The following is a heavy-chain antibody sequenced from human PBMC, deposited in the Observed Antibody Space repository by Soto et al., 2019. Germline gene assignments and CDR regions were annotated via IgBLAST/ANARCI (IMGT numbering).Heavy chain of an antibody. V-gene: IGHV4-34*01. D-gene: IGHD5-12*01. CDR3: ARGQEGVVATH. CDR1: GGSLSGYY. J-gene: IGHJ4*02. Sequence: QVQLQQWGAGLLKPSETLSLNCAVNGGSLSGYYWSWIRQPPGKGLEWIGEIKDGGRTNYSPSLTGRATISSDTSNNQFSLRLYSVTAADTGVYYCARGQEGVVATHWDQGTLVTVSS. CDR2: IKDGGRT.